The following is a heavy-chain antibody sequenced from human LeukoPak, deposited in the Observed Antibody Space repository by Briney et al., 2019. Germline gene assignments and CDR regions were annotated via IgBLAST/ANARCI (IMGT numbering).Heavy chain of an antibody. CDR2: INSDGSTT. CDR1: GFTFSSSW. V-gene: IGHV3-74*01. J-gene: IGHJ4*02. D-gene: IGHD3-22*01. Sequence: GGTLRLSCAASGFTFSSSWMHWVRQAPGKGLVWVSRINSDGSTTTYADSVKGRFAISRDNAKNTVYLQMNSLRAEDTAVYYCARAMISGSDYWGQGTLVTVSS. CDR3: ARAMISGSDY.